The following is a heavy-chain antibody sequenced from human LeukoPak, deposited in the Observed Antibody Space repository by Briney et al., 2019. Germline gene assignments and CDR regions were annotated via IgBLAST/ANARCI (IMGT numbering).Heavy chain of an antibody. CDR2: TDNDGSST. Sequence: GGSLRLSCEASGFTLSNYWMYWVRQAPGKGLVWVSRTDNDGSSTIYADSVRGRFTISRDNAKNTLYLQMNSLRADDTAVYYCTRRRDREAFDLWGQGTMVTVSS. CDR1: GFTLSNYW. V-gene: IGHV3-74*01. CDR3: TRRRDREAFDL. D-gene: IGHD1-14*01. J-gene: IGHJ3*01.